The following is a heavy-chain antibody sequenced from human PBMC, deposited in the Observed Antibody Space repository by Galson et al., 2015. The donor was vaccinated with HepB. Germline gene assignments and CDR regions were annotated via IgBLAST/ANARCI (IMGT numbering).Heavy chain of an antibody. D-gene: IGHD6-25*01. CDR2: IGAYDGDP. CDR3: ARAPRIAATEGVLDN. CDR1: GYMFTSYG. V-gene: IGHV1-18*01. J-gene: IGHJ4*02. Sequence: SVKVSCKASGYMFTSYGIRWVRQAPGQGLEWMGWIGAYDGDPNYTQKLQGRVTMSTDNSTNSASMELRSLRSDDTAVYFCARAPRIAATEGVLDNWGQGTLVTVSS.